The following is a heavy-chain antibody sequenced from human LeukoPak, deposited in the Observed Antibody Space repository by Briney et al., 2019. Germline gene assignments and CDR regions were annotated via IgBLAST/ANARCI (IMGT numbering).Heavy chain of an antibody. V-gene: IGHV4-34*01. Sequence: SETLSLTCTVSGGSISSYYWSWIRQPPGKGLEWIGEINHSGSTNYNPSLKSRVTISVDTSKNQFSLKLSSVTAADTAVYYCAREPTYYYDSSGNHYFDYWGQGTLVTVSS. CDR2: INHSGST. CDR1: GGSISSYY. D-gene: IGHD3-22*01. CDR3: AREPTYYYDSSGNHYFDY. J-gene: IGHJ4*02.